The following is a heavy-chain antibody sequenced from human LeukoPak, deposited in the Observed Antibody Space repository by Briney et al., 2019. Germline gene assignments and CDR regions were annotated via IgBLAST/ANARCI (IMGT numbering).Heavy chain of an antibody. CDR1: GFTFSSYS. CDR2: ISSSSSYI. J-gene: IGHJ4*02. V-gene: IGHV3-21*01. CDR3: ARVKTTVIPFDY. Sequence: GGSLRLSCAASGFTFSSYSMNWVPQAPGKGLEWVSSISSSSSYIYYADSVKGRFTISRDNAKNSLYLQMNSLRAEDTAVYYCARVKTTVIPFDYWGQGTLVTVSS. D-gene: IGHD4-17*01.